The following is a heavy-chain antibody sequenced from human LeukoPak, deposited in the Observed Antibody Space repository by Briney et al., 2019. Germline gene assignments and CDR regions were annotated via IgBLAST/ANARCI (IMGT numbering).Heavy chain of an antibody. D-gene: IGHD1-1*01. Sequence: PSETLSLTCTVSGGSISSYYWTWIRQPAGKGLEWIGRIYTSGSTNYNPSLKSRVTMSVDTSKNQFSLKLSSVTAADTAVYYCARDAARYNWNDVFNWFDPWGQGTLVTVSS. CDR2: IYTSGST. CDR3: ARDAARYNWNDVFNWFDP. V-gene: IGHV4-4*07. J-gene: IGHJ5*02. CDR1: GGSISSYY.